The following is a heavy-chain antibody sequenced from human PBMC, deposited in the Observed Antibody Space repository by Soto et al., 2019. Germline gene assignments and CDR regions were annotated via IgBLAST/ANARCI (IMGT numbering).Heavy chain of an antibody. J-gene: IGHJ5*02. CDR1: GGSISSGDYY. CDR2: IYYSGST. Sequence: PSETLSLTCTVSGGSISSGDYYWSWIRQPPGKGLEWIGYIYYSGSTYYNPSLKSRVTISVDTSKNQFSLKLSSVTAADTAVYYCARDPRNYDFLTPGALDPWGQGTLVTVSS. V-gene: IGHV4-30-4*01. D-gene: IGHD3-9*01. CDR3: ARDPRNYDFLTPGALDP.